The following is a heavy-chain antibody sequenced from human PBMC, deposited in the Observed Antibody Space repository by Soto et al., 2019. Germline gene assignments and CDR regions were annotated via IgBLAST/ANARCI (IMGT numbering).Heavy chain of an antibody. CDR2: IYPGDSDT. CDR1: GYSFTSYW. V-gene: IGHV5-51*01. Sequence: GESLKISCKGSGYSFTSYWIGWVRQMPGKGLEWMGIIYPGDSDTRYSPSFQGQVTISADKSISTAYLQWSSLKASDTAMYYCARLGEAYCGGDCYQDYYYGMDVWGQGTTVTVSS. J-gene: IGHJ6*02. D-gene: IGHD2-21*02. CDR3: ARLGEAYCGGDCYQDYYYGMDV.